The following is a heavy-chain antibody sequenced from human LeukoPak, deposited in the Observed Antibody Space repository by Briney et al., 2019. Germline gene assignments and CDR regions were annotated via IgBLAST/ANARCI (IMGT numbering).Heavy chain of an antibody. V-gene: IGHV4-39*01. J-gene: IGHJ5*02. CDR3: ARLPTGFPNWFDP. CDR2: IYYSGTT. CDR1: GGSIISSSYN. D-gene: IGHD2-8*02. Sequence: SETLSLTCTVSGGSIISSSYNWGWIRQPSGKGLEWIGTIYYSGTTYYNPSLQSRVTISVDTSKNEFSLKVNSVTAADTAVYYCARLPTGFPNWFDPWGQGTRVTVS.